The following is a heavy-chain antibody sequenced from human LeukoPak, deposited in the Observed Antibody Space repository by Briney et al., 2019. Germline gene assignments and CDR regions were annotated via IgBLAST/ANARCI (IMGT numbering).Heavy chain of an antibody. CDR1: GWSFNDYY. D-gene: IGHD2-2*01. J-gene: IGHJ5*02. CDR3: ARGQVPAARGYNWFDP. Sequence: SETLSLTCAVYGWSFNDYYWNWIRQPPGKGLEWIGEINARGDTNYNPSLKSRVTISVDTSKKQFSLRLTSMIAADTALYYCARGQVPAARGYNWFDPWGRGTLVTVSS. CDR2: INARGDT. V-gene: IGHV4-34*01.